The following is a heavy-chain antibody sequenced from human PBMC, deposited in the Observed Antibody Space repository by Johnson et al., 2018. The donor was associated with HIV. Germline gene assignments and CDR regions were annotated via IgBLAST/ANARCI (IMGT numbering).Heavy chain of an antibody. CDR1: GFTFSNYA. J-gene: IGHJ3*02. Sequence: VWLVESGGGLVQPGGSLRLSCAASGFTFSNYAMTWVRQAPGKGLEWVSVICCTGGSKYYTDSVKGRFTISRDNAKTSLYLKMNILRVEDTALYYCARDLHSCWQRHSEAFDIWGQGTMVTVSS. CDR2: ICCTGGSK. V-gene: IGHV3-23*04. CDR3: ARDLHSCWQRHSEAFDI. D-gene: IGHD6-25*01.